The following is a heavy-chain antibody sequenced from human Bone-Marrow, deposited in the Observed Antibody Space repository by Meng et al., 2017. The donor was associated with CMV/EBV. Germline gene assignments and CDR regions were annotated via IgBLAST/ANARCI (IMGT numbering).Heavy chain of an antibody. CDR1: GFTFSSYG. J-gene: IGHJ6*02. CDR3: TRDLMDV. Sequence: GESLKISCAASGFTFSSYGMHWVRQAPGKGLEWVGFIRSETYGATTEYAASVKGRCTISRDDSKSIAYLQMNSLKIEDTALYYCTRDLMDVWGQGTTVTVSS. V-gene: IGHV3-49*04. CDR2: IRSETYGATT.